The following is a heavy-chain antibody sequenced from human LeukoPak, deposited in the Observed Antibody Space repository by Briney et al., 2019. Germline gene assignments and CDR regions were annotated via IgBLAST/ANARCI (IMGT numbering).Heavy chain of an antibody. V-gene: IGHV3-74*01. CDR3: AKGIVVVVAADFQH. Sequence: PGGSLRLSCAASGFTFSSYWMHWVRQAPGKGLVWVSRINSDGSSTSYADSVKGRFTISRDNAKNTLYLQMNSLRAEDTAVYYCAKGIVVVVAADFQHWGQGTLVTVSS. D-gene: IGHD2-15*01. CDR1: GFTFSSYW. CDR2: INSDGSST. J-gene: IGHJ1*01.